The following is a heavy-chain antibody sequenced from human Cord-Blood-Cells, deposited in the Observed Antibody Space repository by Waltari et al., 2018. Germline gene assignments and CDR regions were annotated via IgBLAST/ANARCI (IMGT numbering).Heavy chain of an antibody. V-gene: IGHV4-34*01. CDR2: INHRGST. CDR1: GGSFSGYY. Sequence: QVQLQQWGAGLLKPSETLSLTCAVYGGSFSGYYWSWIRQPPGKGLEWIGEINHRGSTNSNPSLKSRATISVDTSKNLFSLKLRSVTAAYTAVYYCARGSLGYFDLWGRGTLVTVSS. J-gene: IGHJ2*01. D-gene: IGHD3-16*01. CDR3: ARGSLGYFDL.